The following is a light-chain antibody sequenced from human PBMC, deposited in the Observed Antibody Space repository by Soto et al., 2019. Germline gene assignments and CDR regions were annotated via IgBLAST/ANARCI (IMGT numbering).Light chain of an antibody. CDR2: GSF. CDR1: QSVDNN. J-gene: IGKJ4*01. V-gene: IGKV3-15*01. Sequence: EIVMTQSPVTLSASPGESATLSCRASQSVDNNVAWYQQKPGQAPRLLIVGSFARATGIPARFSGSGSGTEFTLTISSLQSEDFAVYYCQQYNNWPPLTFGGGTKVDIK. CDR3: QQYNNWPPLT.